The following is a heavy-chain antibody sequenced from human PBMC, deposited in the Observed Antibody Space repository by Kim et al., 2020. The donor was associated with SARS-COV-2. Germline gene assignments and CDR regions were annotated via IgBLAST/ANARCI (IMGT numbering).Heavy chain of an antibody. CDR3: ARAPLERRVEYYYYGMDV. J-gene: IGHJ6*02. D-gene: IGHD1-1*01. Sequence: SETLSRTCTVSGGSISSGGYYWSWIRQHPGKGLEWIGYIYYSGSTYYNPSLKSRVTISVDTSKNQFSLKLSSVTAADTAVYYCARAPLERRVEYYYYGMDVWGQGTTVTVSS. CDR2: IYYSGST. V-gene: IGHV4-31*03. CDR1: GGSISSGGYY.